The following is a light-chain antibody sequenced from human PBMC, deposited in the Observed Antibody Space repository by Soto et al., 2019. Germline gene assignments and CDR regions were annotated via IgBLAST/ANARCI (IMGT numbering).Light chain of an antibody. V-gene: IGKV1-39*01. CDR2: AAS. CDR1: QSISNY. J-gene: IGKJ2*01. CDR3: QQSYSTPYT. Sequence: DIQMTQSPSSLSASVGDRVTITCRASQSISNYLNWYQQKPGKAPKLLIYAASSLQSGVPSRFSGSGSGTDFTLTISSLHPEDFATYYCQQSYSTPYTFGQGTKLEIK.